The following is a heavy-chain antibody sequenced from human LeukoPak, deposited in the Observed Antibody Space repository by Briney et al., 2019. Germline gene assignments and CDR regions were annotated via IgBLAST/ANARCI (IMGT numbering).Heavy chain of an antibody. D-gene: IGHD3-22*01. Sequence: GGSLRLSCAASGFTFSRYSMNWVRQAPGKGLEWVSSISSSSSYIYYADSVKGRFTISRDNAKNSLYLRMNSLRAEDTAVYYCARYYYDSSGYSLYYYYYYMDVWGKGTTVTVSS. J-gene: IGHJ6*03. CDR2: ISSSSSYI. CDR3: ARYYYDSSGYSLYYYYYYMDV. CDR1: GFTFSRYS. V-gene: IGHV3-21*01.